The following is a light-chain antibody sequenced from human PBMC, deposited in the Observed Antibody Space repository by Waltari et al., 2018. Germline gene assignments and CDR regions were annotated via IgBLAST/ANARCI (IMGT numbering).Light chain of an antibody. CDR3: QQSSTTPST. J-gene: IGKJ2*01. CDR2: SAS. V-gene: IGKV1-39*01. CDR1: QSISNF. Sequence: DIQMTQSPSSLSASLGDRVTITCRASQSISNFLNWYQQKPWEAPKLLIYSASTLQSGVPSRFSGAGSGTDFSLTIISLQPEDFASYYCQQSSTTPSTFGQGTKLEIK.